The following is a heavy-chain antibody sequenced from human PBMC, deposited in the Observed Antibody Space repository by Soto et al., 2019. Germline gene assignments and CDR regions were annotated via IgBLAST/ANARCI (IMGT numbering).Heavy chain of an antibody. CDR1: GGSISSSNYY. V-gene: IGHV4-39*01. D-gene: IGHD1-26*01. J-gene: IGHJ4*02. CDR2: IYYSGST. CDR3: ARHEEWDGSYYFDX. Sequence: SETLSLTCTVSGGSISSSNYYWGWIRQPPGKGLEWIGSIYYSGSTNYNTSLKSRVTISVDTSKKQFSLKLSSVTAADTAVYYCARHEEWDGSYYFDXWGQGTLGTVSX.